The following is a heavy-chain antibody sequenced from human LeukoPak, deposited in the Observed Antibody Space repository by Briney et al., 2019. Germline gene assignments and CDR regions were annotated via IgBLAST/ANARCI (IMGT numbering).Heavy chain of an antibody. CDR3: ASNRGMGAYFDS. CDR1: GGSFSGYY. D-gene: IGHD1-26*01. CDR2: INHSGST. Sequence: SSETLSLTCAVYGGSFSGYYWSWIRQPPGKGLEWIGEINHSGSTNYNPSLKSRVTISVDTSKNQFSLKLSSVTAADTAVYYCASNRGMGAYFDSWGQGTLVTVSS. V-gene: IGHV4-34*01. J-gene: IGHJ4*02.